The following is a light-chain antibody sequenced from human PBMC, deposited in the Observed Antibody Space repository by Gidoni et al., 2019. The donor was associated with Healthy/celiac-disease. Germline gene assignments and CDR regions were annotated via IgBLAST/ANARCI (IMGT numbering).Light chain of an antibody. CDR1: QSVSSSY. V-gene: IGKV3-20*01. J-gene: IGKJ1*01. CDR2: GAS. CDR3: QQYDSSPQT. Sequence: EIVLTQSPGTLSLSPGERATLSCRASQSVSSSYLAWYQQKPGQAPRLLIYGASSRATGIPDRFGGSGSGTDFTLTISRLEPEDFAVYYCQQYDSSPQTFGQGTKVEIK.